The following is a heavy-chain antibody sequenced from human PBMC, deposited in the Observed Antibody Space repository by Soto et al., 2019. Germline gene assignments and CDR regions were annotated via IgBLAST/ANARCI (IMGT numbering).Heavy chain of an antibody. V-gene: IGHV3-66*04. CDR1: GFTVSSSY. D-gene: IGHD1-26*01. CDR3: ARQVGFYWYFDL. CDR2: IYSGGNT. J-gene: IGHJ2*01. Sequence: EVQLVESGGGLVQPGGSLRLSCAASGFTVSSSYLGWVRQAPGKGLEWVSAIYSGGNTYYADSVKGRFTISRDNSKDTLYLQMNSLRADDTAIYYCARQVGFYWYFDLWCRGTLVTVSS.